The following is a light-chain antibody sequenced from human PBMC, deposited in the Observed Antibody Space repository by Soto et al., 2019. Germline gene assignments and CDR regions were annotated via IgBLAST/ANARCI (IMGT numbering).Light chain of an antibody. Sequence: EVVMTQSPATLSVSPGERATLSFRASQSVSSNVAWYQQKPGQAPRLLIYGASTRATGIPARFSGSGSGTEFTLTISSLQSGDFAVYYCQQYNNWPRTFGQGTKVDIK. CDR3: QQYNNWPRT. J-gene: IGKJ1*01. CDR1: QSVSSN. CDR2: GAS. V-gene: IGKV3-15*01.